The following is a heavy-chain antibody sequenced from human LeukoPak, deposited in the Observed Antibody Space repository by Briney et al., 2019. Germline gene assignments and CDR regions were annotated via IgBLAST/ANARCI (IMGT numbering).Heavy chain of an antibody. CDR1: GFTFSSYG. CDR3: ANRNGGDWGYFDY. Sequence: GGSLRLSCAASGFTFSSYGMHWVRQAAGKGLEWVAFIRYDGSNKYYADSVKGRFTISRDNSKNTLYLQMNSLRAEDTAVYYCANRNGGDWGYFDYWGQGTLVTVSS. CDR2: IRYDGSNK. V-gene: IGHV3-30*02. J-gene: IGHJ4*02. D-gene: IGHD2-21*02.